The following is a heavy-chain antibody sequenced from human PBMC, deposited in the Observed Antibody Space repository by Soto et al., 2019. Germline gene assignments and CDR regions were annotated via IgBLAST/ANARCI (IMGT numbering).Heavy chain of an antibody. CDR1: GVSINNYY. CDR3: EKVVSGGHLDY. CDR2: IYYTGST. D-gene: IGHD6-25*01. Sequence: SETLSLTCTVSGVSINNYYWTWIRQPPGKRLEWIGAIYYTGSTTYNPSLRSRVTFSVDTSKNQFSLSLTSVTAADTAVYFCEKVVSGGHLDYWGQGPQVTVSS. V-gene: IGHV4-59*01. J-gene: IGHJ4*02.